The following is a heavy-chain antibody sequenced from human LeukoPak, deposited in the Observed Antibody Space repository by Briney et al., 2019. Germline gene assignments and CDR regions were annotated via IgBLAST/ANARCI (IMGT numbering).Heavy chain of an antibody. CDR1: GFTFSSYW. CDR2: INSDGSST. D-gene: IGHD1-1*01. J-gene: IGHJ4*02. CDR3: GRAWSLDY. Sequence: PGGSLRLSCAASGFTFSSYWMHWVRQAPGKGLVWVSRINSDGSSTSYADSVKGRFTISRDNAKNTLYLQMNSLRDEDTALDSCGRAWSLDYWGQGTLVTVSS. V-gene: IGHV3-74*01.